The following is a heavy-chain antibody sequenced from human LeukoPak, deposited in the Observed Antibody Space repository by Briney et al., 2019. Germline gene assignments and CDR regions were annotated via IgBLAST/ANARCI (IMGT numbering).Heavy chain of an antibody. CDR2: IYYSGST. J-gene: IGHJ6*03. D-gene: IGHD3-10*01. Sequence: SETLSLTCTVSGGSISTYYWSWIRQPPGKGLKWVGYIYYSGSTNYDPSLKSRVTISVDTSKNQFSLKLSSVTAADTAVYYCARDGFDIYGSGSSVNMDVWGKGTTVTVSS. CDR3: ARDGFDIYGSGSSVNMDV. V-gene: IGHV4-59*12. CDR1: GGSISTYY.